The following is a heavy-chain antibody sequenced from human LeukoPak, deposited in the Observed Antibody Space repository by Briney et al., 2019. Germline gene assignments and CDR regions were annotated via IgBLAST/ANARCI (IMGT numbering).Heavy chain of an antibody. V-gene: IGHV4-34*01. D-gene: IGHD3-10*01. CDR1: GESLSKYY. CDR3: ARRGNTPRRDFDY. Sequence: SETLSLTCAVYGESLSKYYWTWIRQSPGKGLEWIGEINHRGSTNLNPSLKSRVTLSVDTSKHQFSLKLTSVTAADAAVYDCARRGNTPRRDFDYWGQGTLVTVSS. CDR2: INHRGST. J-gene: IGHJ4*02.